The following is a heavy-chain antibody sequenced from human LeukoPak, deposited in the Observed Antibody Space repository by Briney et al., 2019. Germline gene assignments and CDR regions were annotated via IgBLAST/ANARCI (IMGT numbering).Heavy chain of an antibody. D-gene: IGHD6-19*01. Sequence: SETLSLTCTVSGGSISSYYWSWIRQPPGKGLEWIWYIYYSGSTNYNPSLKSRVSISVDTSKNQCSLKLSSVTAADTAVYYCARLKYSSGWYLFDNWGQGTLVTVSS. V-gene: IGHV4-59*08. CDR3: ARLKYSSGWYLFDN. CDR2: IYYSGST. CDR1: GGSISSYY. J-gene: IGHJ4*02.